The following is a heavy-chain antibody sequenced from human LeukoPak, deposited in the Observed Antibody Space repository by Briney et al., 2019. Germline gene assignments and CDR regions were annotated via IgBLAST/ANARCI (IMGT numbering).Heavy chain of an antibody. CDR1: GFTFSSYG. CDR2: IRYDGSNK. V-gene: IGHV3-30*02. CDR3: AKDFWRSYDSTWGAFDI. J-gene: IGHJ3*02. Sequence: GGSLRLSCAASGFTFSSYGMHWVRQAPGKGLEWVAFIRYDGSNKYYADSVKGRFTISRDNSKNTMYLQMNSLRAEDTAVYYCAKDFWRSYDSTWGAFDIWGQGTLVTVSS. D-gene: IGHD6-13*01.